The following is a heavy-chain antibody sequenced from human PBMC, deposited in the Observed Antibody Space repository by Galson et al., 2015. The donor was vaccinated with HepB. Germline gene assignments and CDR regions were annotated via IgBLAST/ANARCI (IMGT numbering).Heavy chain of an antibody. Sequence: SVKVSCKASGYTFTSYGISWVRQAPGQGLEWMGWISAYNGNTNYAQKLQGRVTMTTDTSTSTAYMELRSLRSDDTAVYYCARKEQWLDTAYYYGMDVWGQGTTVTVSS. D-gene: IGHD6-19*01. V-gene: IGHV1-18*01. J-gene: IGHJ6*02. CDR2: ISAYNGNT. CDR1: GYTFTSYG. CDR3: ARKEQWLDTAYYYGMDV.